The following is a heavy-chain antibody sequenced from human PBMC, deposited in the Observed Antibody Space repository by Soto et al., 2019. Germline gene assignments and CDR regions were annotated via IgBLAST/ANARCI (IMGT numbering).Heavy chain of an antibody. CDR3: TTDPPDSFDY. J-gene: IGHJ4*02. Sequence: PGGSLRLSCAASGFTFSSYAMHWVRQAPGKGLEWVGRIKSKTDGGTTDYAAPVKGRFTISRDDSKNTLYLQMNSLKTEDTAVYYCTTDPPDSFDYWGQGTLVTVSS. CDR1: GFTFSSYA. CDR2: IKSKTDGGTT. V-gene: IGHV3-15*07.